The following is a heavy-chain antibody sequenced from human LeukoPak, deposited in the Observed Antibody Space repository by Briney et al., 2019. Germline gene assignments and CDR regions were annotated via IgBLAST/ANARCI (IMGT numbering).Heavy chain of an antibody. D-gene: IGHD3-22*01. V-gene: IGHV3-53*01. CDR1: GFTVISNY. CDR2: IYSGGST. Sequence: PGGSLRLSCAASGFTVISNYMSWVRQAPGKGLEWVSVIYSGGSTYYADSVKGRFTISRDNSKNTLYLQMNSLRAEDTAVYYCASEGPSGYYPYYYYYMDVWGKGTTVTVSS. J-gene: IGHJ6*03. CDR3: ASEGPSGYYPYYYYYMDV.